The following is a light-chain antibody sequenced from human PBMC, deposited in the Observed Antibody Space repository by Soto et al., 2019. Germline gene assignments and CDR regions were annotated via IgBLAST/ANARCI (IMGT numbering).Light chain of an antibody. J-gene: IGKJ4*01. CDR3: QQRSNWPLT. V-gene: IGKV3-11*01. CDR1: QSVSID. Sequence: EIVMTQSPATLSVSPGERATLSCRASQSVSIDLAWYQQKPGQAPRLLIYGASSRATGIPDRFSGSGSGTDFTLTISSLEPEDFAVYYCQQRSNWPLTFGGGTKV. CDR2: GAS.